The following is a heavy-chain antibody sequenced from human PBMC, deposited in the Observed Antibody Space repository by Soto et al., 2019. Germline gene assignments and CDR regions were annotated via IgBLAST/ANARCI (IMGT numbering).Heavy chain of an antibody. CDR2: IYPNDDK. V-gene: IGHV2-5*01. CDR1: GFSLTTTTVG. Sequence: GSGPTLVNPTQTLTLTCTFSGFSLTTTTVGVGWIRQPPGKALKWLALIYPNDDKRYSPSLKSRLSITKDTSKNQVVLTMTDMDPVDTATYYCAHKNVYSYGSYYFDYWGQGTLVTVSS. CDR3: AHKNVYSYGSYYFDY. J-gene: IGHJ4*02. D-gene: IGHD5-18*01.